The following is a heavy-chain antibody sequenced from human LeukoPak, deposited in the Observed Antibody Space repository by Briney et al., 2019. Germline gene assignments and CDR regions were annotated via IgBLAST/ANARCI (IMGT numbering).Heavy chain of an antibody. Sequence: GGSLTLLCAASGFTFNNHPMSWLRHATGKGLAWVSAIRSGGDTTYYADSVKGRFTISRDNSKNMVYLQMNSLRADDTAVYYCAKVAWLGTVASYYFDSWGQGTQVTVSS. CDR1: GFTFNNHP. CDR2: IRSGGDTT. D-gene: IGHD4-23*01. CDR3: AKVAWLGTVASYYFDS. V-gene: IGHV3-23*01. J-gene: IGHJ4*02.